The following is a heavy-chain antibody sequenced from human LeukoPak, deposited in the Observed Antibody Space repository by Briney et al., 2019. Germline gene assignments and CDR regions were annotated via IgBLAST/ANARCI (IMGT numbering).Heavy chain of an antibody. CDR1: GGSISGSSYY. D-gene: IGHD5-24*01. CDR3: ARASVEMDFDY. CDR2: IYYSGST. Sequence: SETLSLTCTVSGGSISGSSYYWGWIRQPPGKGLEWIGSIYYSGSTYYNPSLKSRVTISVDTSKNQFSLKLSSVTATDTAVYYCARASVEMDFDYWGQGTLVTVSS. J-gene: IGHJ4*02. V-gene: IGHV4-39*02.